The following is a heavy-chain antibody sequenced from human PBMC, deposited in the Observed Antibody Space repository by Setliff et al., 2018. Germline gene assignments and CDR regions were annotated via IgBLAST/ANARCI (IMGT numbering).Heavy chain of an antibody. D-gene: IGHD3-10*01. V-gene: IGHV7-4-1*02. CDR1: GYTFTTYA. CDR3: ARASRFGTIRYRGDYYMDV. Sequence: ASVKVSCKASGYTFTTYAISWMRQAPGQGLEYMGWINTNTGNPSYAQGFTGRFVFSLDTSVSTAYLQISSLKAEDTAVYCCARASRFGTIRYRGDYYMDVWGKGTTVTVSS. CDR2: INTNTGNP. J-gene: IGHJ6*03.